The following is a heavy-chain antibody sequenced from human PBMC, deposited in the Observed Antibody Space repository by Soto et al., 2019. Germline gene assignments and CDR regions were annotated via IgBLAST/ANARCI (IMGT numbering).Heavy chain of an antibody. CDR3: AREQNYYDSSGYYTWGWDY. Sequence: GGSLRLSCAASGFTFSSYSMNWVRQAPGKGLEWVSYISSSSSTIYYADSVKGRFTISRDNAKNSLYLQMNSLRDEDTAVYYCAREQNYYDSSGYYTWGWDYWGQGTLVTVSS. V-gene: IGHV3-48*02. J-gene: IGHJ4*02. CDR1: GFTFSSYS. CDR2: ISSSSSTI. D-gene: IGHD3-22*01.